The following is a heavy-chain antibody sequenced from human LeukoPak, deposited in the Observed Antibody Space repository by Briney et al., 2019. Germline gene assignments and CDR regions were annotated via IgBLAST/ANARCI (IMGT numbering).Heavy chain of an antibody. CDR1: GYTLTGLS. Sequence: ASVKVSCKVSGYTLTGLSMHWVRQAPGKGLEWMGGFDPEDGETIYAQKFQGRVTMTEDTSTDTAYMELSSLRSEDTAVYYCATDLKVVPAVYFDYWGQGTLVTVSS. D-gene: IGHD2-2*01. CDR2: FDPEDGET. CDR3: ATDLKVVPAVYFDY. V-gene: IGHV1-24*01. J-gene: IGHJ4*02.